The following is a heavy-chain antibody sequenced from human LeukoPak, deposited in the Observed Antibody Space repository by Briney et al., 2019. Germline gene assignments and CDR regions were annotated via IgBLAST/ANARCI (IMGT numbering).Heavy chain of an antibody. J-gene: IGHJ4*02. V-gene: IGHV4-59*02. CDR2: IYYSGST. Sequence: PSETLSLTCTVSGGSVRSYYWSRIRQPPGKGLEWIGYIYYSGSTNYNPSLKSRVTISVDKSKNQFSLKVNSVTAADTAVYYCARDRFGELHWGQGTLVTVSS. D-gene: IGHD3-16*01. CDR1: GGSVRSYY. CDR3: ARDRFGELH.